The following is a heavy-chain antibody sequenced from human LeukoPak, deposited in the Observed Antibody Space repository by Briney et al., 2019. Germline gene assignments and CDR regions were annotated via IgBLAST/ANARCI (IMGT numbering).Heavy chain of an antibody. CDR1: GGSISSSSYY. CDR3: ARDYGSGSYSRRYNWFDP. Sequence: PSETLSLTCTVSGGSISSSSYYWGWIRQPPGKGLEWIGSIYYSGSTYYNPSLKSRVTISVDTSKNQFSLKLSSVTAADTAVYYCARDYGSGSYSRRYNWFDPWGQGTLVTVSS. J-gene: IGHJ5*02. D-gene: IGHD3-10*01. V-gene: IGHV4-39*02. CDR2: IYYSGST.